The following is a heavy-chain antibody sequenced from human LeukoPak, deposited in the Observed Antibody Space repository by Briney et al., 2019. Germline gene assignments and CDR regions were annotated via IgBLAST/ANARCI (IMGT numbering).Heavy chain of an antibody. V-gene: IGHV3-23*01. CDR3: ARDAEPDYDFWSGYSAY. D-gene: IGHD3-3*01. CDR2: ITANGVST. Sequence: GGSLRLSCVGTAFTFSNYGMPWVRQAPGKGLQWVSAITANGVSTYYADSVKGRFTISRDNSKNTLYLQMSSLRAEDTAVYYCARDAEPDYDFWSGYSAYWGQGTLVTVSS. J-gene: IGHJ4*02. CDR1: AFTFSNYG.